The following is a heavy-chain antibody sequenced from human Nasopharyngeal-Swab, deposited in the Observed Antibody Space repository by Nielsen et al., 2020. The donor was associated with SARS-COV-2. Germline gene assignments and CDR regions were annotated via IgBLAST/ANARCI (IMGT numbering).Heavy chain of an antibody. D-gene: IGHD5-18*01. J-gene: IGHJ4*02. V-gene: IGHV3-23*01. CDR3: AKMAGRGYSYGDFEGYFDY. CDR2: ISGSGGST. Sequence: WIRQPPGKGLEWVSAISGSGGSTYCADSVKGRFTISRDNSKNTLYLQMNSLRAEDTAVYYCAKMAGRGYSYGDFEGYFDYWGQGTLVTVSS.